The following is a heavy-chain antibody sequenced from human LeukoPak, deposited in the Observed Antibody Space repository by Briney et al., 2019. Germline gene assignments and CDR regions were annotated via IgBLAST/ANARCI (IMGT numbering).Heavy chain of an antibody. J-gene: IGHJ4*02. V-gene: IGHV1-18*01. Sequence: AASVKVSCKAPGYLFHNYGFSWVRQAPGQGLQWMGWISSYNGNTKYAQELQGRVTMSTDTSTNTAYMELRSLRSEDTAVYFCARDIGQWGYYDSRGHFRDFWGQGTLVTVSS. D-gene: IGHD3-22*01. CDR3: ARDIGQWGYYDSRGHFRDF. CDR2: ISSYNGNT. CDR1: GYLFHNYG.